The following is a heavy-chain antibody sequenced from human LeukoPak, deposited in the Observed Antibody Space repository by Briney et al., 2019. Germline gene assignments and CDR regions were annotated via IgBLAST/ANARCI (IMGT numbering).Heavy chain of an antibody. Sequence: SETLSLTCTVSGGSISSGGYYWSWIRQHPGKGLEWIGYIYYSGSTYYSPSLKSRVTISVDTSKNQFSLKLSSVTAADTAVYYCARAPVLLWFGELLGFDPWGQGTLVTVSS. CDR2: IYYSGST. J-gene: IGHJ5*02. CDR1: GGSISSGGYY. CDR3: ARAPVLLWFGELLGFDP. V-gene: IGHV4-31*03. D-gene: IGHD3-10*01.